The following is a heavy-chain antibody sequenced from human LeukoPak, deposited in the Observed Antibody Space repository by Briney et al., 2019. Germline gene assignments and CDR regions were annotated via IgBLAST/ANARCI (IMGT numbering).Heavy chain of an antibody. V-gene: IGHV4-59*01. CDR2: IYYSGST. J-gene: IGHJ4*02. D-gene: IGHD3-22*01. CDR3: ARGGMSSYYDSGGFYSF. CDR1: GGSISSYY. Sequence: SETLSLTCTVSGGSISSYYWSWIRQPPGKGLEWIGYIYYSGSTNYNPSLKSRVTISVDTSKNQFSLKLRSVTAADTAVYYCARGGMSSYYDSGGFYSFWGQGTLVTVSS.